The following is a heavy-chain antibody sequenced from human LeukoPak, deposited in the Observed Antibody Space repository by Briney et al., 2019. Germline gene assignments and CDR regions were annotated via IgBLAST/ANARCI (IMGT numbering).Heavy chain of an antibody. CDR3: AKDQGLTAPPPYGLDV. D-gene: IGHD5-18*01. Sequence: SMKVSCKTSGGTFSSSAITWVRQAPGQGLEWMGRIIPVLNITTYAQKFQGRVTITADTSTSTVYMELSSLRSEETAVYYCAKDQGLTAPPPYGLDVWGQGTTVIVTS. V-gene: IGHV1-69*04. CDR1: GGTFSSSA. J-gene: IGHJ6*02. CDR2: IIPVLNIT.